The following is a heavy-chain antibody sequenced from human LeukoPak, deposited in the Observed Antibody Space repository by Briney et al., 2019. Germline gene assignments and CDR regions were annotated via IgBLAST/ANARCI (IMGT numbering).Heavy chain of an antibody. CDR3: ARPAYYDILTGSWDYYGMDV. CDR1: GYSFTSYW. Sequence: HGESLKISCKGSGYSFTSYWISWVRQMPGKGLEWMGRIDPSDSYTNYSPSFQGHVTISADKSISTAYLQWSSLKASDTAMYCCARPAYYDILTGSWDYYGMDVWGKGTTVTVSS. CDR2: IDPSDSYT. J-gene: IGHJ6*04. D-gene: IGHD3-9*01. V-gene: IGHV5-10-1*01.